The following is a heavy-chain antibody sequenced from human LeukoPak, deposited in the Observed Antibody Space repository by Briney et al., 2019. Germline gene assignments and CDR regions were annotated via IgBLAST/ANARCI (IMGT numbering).Heavy chain of an antibody. CDR3: ARGRGYYDSSGYYPFDY. J-gene: IGHJ4*02. D-gene: IGHD3-22*01. Sequence: GASVKVSCKASGYTFTNYDINWVRQATGQGLEWMGWISAYNGNTNYAQKLQGRVTMTTDTSTSTAYMELRSLRSDDTAVYYCARGRGYYDSSGYYPFDYWGQGTLVTVSS. CDR2: ISAYNGNT. CDR1: GYTFTNYD. V-gene: IGHV1-18*01.